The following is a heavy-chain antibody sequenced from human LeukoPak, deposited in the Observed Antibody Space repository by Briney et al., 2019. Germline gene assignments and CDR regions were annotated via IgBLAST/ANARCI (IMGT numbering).Heavy chain of an antibody. CDR1: GGSISSYY. CDR2: IYYSGST. CDR3: ARGGDSSGYYYPVFDY. D-gene: IGHD3-22*01. J-gene: IGHJ4*02. Sequence: PSETLSLTCTVSGGSISSYYWSWIRQPPGKGLEWIGYIYYSGSTNYNPSLKSRVTISVDTSKNQFSLKLSSVTAADTAVYYCARGGDSSGYYYPVFDYWGQGTLVTVSS. V-gene: IGHV4-59*01.